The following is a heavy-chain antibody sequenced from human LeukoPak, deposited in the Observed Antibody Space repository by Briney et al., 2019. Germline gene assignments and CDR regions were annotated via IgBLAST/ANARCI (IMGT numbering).Heavy chain of an antibody. CDR1: GFTFSSYE. V-gene: IGHV3-48*03. D-gene: IGHD2-15*01. CDR3: AKDQSGGLFDY. J-gene: IGHJ4*02. CDR2: ISSSGSTI. Sequence: QPGGSLRLSCATSGFTFSSYEMHWVRQAPGKGLEWVSYISSSGSTIYYADSVKGRFTISRDNSKNTLYLQMNSLRAEDTAVYYCAKDQSGGLFDYWGQGTLVTVSS.